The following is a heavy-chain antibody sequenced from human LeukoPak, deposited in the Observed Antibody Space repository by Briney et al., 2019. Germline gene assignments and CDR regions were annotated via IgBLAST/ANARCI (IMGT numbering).Heavy chain of an antibody. CDR1: GFTFSSYA. CDR2: ISYDGSNK. D-gene: IGHD4-17*01. Sequence: TGGSLRLSCAASGFTFSSYAMQWVRQAPGKGRVCVAVISYDGSNKYYADSVKGRFTISRDNSKNTLYLQMNSLRAEDTAVYYCARDGVDYGDSGGYWGQGTLVTVSS. V-gene: IGHV3-30*04. J-gene: IGHJ4*02. CDR3: ARDGVDYGDSGGY.